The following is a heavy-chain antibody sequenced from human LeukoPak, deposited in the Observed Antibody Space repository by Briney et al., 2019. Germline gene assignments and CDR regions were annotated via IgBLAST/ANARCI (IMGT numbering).Heavy chain of an antibody. CDR2: MNPNSGNT. V-gene: IGHV1-8*01. Sequence: ASVKVSCKASGYTFTSYDINWVRQATGQGLEWMGWMNPNSGNTGYAQKFQGRVTMTRNTSISTAYMELSSLRSEDTAVYYCARSRYNWNDVYYYYSMDVWGQGTTVTVSS. CDR3: ARSRYNWNDVYYYYSMDV. J-gene: IGHJ6*02. D-gene: IGHD1-1*01. CDR1: GYTFTSYD.